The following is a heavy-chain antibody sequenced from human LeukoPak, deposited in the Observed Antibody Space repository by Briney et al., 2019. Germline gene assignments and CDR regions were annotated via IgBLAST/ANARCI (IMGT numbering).Heavy chain of an antibody. D-gene: IGHD6-13*01. CDR2: ISGSGGST. V-gene: IGHV3-23*01. CDR3: AKGHEQQLALSDY. CDR1: GFTFSSYA. J-gene: IGHJ4*02. Sequence: GGSLRLSCAASGFTFSSYAMSWVRQAPGKGLEWVPAISGSGGSTYYADSVKGRFTISRDNSKNTLYLQMNSLRAEDTAVYYCAKGHEQQLALSDYWGQGTLVTVSS.